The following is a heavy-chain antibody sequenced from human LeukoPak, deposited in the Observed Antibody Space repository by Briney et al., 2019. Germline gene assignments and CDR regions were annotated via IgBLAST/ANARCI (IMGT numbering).Heavy chain of an antibody. CDR1: GFTSSKYW. CDR3: ATKQWLAPPPDS. D-gene: IGHD6-19*01. Sequence: SGGSLRLSCAASGFTSSKYWMLWVRQAPRKGLESVSRINTDGTVTTYADSVKGRFTVSRDNADNTMFLQMNSVRDEDTAVYYCATKQWLAPPPDSWGQGTPVTVSS. J-gene: IGHJ4*02. V-gene: IGHV3-74*01. CDR2: INTDGTVT.